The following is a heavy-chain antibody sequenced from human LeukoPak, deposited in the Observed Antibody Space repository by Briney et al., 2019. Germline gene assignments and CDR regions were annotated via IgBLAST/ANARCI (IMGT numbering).Heavy chain of an antibody. V-gene: IGHV4-4*07. CDR1: GGSISSYY. J-gene: IGHJ4*02. CDR3: ARGTVGATDFDY. D-gene: IGHD1-26*01. CDR2: IYPSGNT. Sequence: SETLSLTCTVSGGSISSYYWSWIRQPAGKGLEWIGRIYPSGNTNYNPSLKSRVTITVDTSKNQFSLKLSSVTAADTAVYYCARGTVGATDFDYWGQGTLVTVSS.